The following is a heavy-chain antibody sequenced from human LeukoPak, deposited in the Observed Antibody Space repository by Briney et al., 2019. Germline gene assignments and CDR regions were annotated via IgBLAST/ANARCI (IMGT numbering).Heavy chain of an antibody. J-gene: IGHJ4*02. V-gene: IGHV4-59*01. CDR1: GPSISSYY. CDR3: ARYIWGSYPTFEDY. D-gene: IGHD3-16*02. CDR2: IYYSGST. Sequence: SETLSLTCTVSGPSISSYYGSWIRQPPGKGLEWIGYIYYSGSTNYNPSLKSRVTISVDTSKSQFSLKLSSVTAADTAVYSCARYIWGSYPTFEDYWGQGTLVTVSS.